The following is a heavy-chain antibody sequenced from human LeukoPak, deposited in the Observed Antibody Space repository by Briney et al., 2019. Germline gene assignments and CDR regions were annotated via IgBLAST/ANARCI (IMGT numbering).Heavy chain of an antibody. J-gene: IGHJ4*02. CDR1: GVSFSGYY. CDR2: INHSGST. CDR3: ARGRLITMVRGVIPFDY. Sequence: SKTLSLTCAVYGVSFSGYYWSWIRQPPGKGLEWIGEINHSGSTNYNPSLKIRVTLSVDTSKNQFSLKVTSVTAADTAVYYCARGRLITMVRGVIPFDYWGQGTLVTVSP. V-gene: IGHV4-34*01. D-gene: IGHD3-10*01.